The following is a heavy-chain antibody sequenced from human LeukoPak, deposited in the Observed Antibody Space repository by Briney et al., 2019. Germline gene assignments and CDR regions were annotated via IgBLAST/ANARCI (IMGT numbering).Heavy chain of an antibody. Sequence: GGSLRLSCAASGFPLSRSAMSWVRQAPGKGLEWVSNISGSGSGGSTYYADSVKGRFTISRDNSMNTLYLQMNSLRAEDTAVYYCAKSGYNRFDYWGQGTLVTVSS. CDR3: AKSGYNRFDY. V-gene: IGHV3-23*01. D-gene: IGHD5-24*01. J-gene: IGHJ4*02. CDR1: GFPLSRSA. CDR2: ISGSGSGGST.